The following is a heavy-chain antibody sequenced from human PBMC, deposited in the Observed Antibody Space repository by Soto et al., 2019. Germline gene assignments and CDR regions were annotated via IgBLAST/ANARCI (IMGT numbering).Heavy chain of an antibody. CDR1: GGTFSTYA. Sequence: ASVKVSGEASGGTFSTYAFNWVRQATGQGLEWMGWMNPNSDNTGYAQKFQGRVTMTRNTSISTAYMELSSLRSEDTAVYYCSMIPRVGVRGGPWGQGTLVTVSS. V-gene: IGHV1-8*02. D-gene: IGHD3-16*01. CDR3: SMIPRVGVRGGP. J-gene: IGHJ5*02. CDR2: MNPNSDNT.